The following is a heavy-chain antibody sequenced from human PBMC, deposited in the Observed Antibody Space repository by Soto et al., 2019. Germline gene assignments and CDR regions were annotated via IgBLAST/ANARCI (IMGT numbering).Heavy chain of an antibody. CDR2: ISSSSSNI. J-gene: IGHJ4*02. Sequence: GGSLRLSCAASGFTFSSYSMNWVRQAPGKGLEWVSSISSSSSNIYYADSVKGRFTISKDNAKNSLYLQMNSLRAEDTAVYYCARDVSTALVHYGSGVWGQGTLVTVSS. V-gene: IGHV3-21*01. CDR1: GFTFSSYS. CDR3: ARDVSTALVHYGSGV. D-gene: IGHD3-10*01.